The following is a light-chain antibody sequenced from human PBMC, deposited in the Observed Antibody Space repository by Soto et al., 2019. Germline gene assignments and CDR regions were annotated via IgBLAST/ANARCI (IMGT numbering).Light chain of an antibody. CDR3: QQSYSTPWT. Sequence: EIVLTQSPGTLSLSPGERATLSCRASQSVSSSYLAWYQQKPGQAPRLLIYGASSRATGIPGRFSGSGSGTDFTLTISRLEPEDFATYYCQQSYSTPWTFGQGTKVEIK. V-gene: IGKV3-20*01. J-gene: IGKJ1*01. CDR2: GAS. CDR1: QSVSSSY.